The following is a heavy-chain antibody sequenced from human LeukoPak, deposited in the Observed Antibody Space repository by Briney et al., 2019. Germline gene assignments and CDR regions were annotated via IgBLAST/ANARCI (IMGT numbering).Heavy chain of an antibody. D-gene: IGHD6-19*01. CDR3: TRDSSGPDAFDI. Sequence: GRSLRLSCTASGSTFGDYAMSWVRQAPGKGLEWVGFIRSKAYGGTTEYAASVKGRFTISRDDSKSIAYLQMNSLKTEDTAVYYCTRDSSGPDAFDIWGQGTMVTVSS. CDR1: GSTFGDYA. CDR2: IRSKAYGGTT. V-gene: IGHV3-49*04. J-gene: IGHJ3*02.